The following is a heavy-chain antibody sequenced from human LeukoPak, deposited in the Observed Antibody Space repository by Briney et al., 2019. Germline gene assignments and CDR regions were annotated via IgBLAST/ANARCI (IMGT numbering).Heavy chain of an antibody. CDR2: ISSSSYI. V-gene: IGHV3-21*01. Sequence: PGGSLRLSCAASGFTFSSYSMNWVRQAPGKGLEWVSSISSSSYIYYADSVKGRFTISRDNAKNSLYLQMNSLRAEDTAVYYCARGTYYYDSSGYYCDYWGQGTLVTVSS. D-gene: IGHD3-22*01. J-gene: IGHJ4*02. CDR1: GFTFSSYS. CDR3: ARGTYYYDSSGYYCDY.